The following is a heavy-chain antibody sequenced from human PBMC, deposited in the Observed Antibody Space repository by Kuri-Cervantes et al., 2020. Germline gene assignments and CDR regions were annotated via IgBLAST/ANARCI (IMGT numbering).Heavy chain of an antibody. J-gene: IGHJ4*02. CDR3: ARGFELNYYDSSGFYVDS. D-gene: IGHD3-22*01. CDR1: GGSFSGYY. V-gene: IGHV4-34*01. Sequence: SETLSLTCAVYGGSFSGYYWSWIRQPPGKGLEWIGEINHSGSTNDNPSLKSRGTISVDMSKNQFSLKLSSVTAADTAVYYCARGFELNYYDSSGFYVDSWGQGTLVTVSS. CDR2: INHSGST.